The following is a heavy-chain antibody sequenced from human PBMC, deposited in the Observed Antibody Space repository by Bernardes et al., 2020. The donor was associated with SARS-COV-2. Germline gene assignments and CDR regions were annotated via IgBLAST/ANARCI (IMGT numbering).Heavy chain of an antibody. CDR3: ASDSSGYRSYWYFDL. Sequence: SATLSLTCTFSGGPISSYYWSWIRQPPGKGLEWVGDIYYSGRTNYNPSPKGRGTIAVDTSKNQFPLKLSSVTAADTAVYYCASDSSGYRSYWYFDLWGRGTLVTVSS. J-gene: IGHJ2*01. CDR2: IYYSGRT. CDR1: GGPISSYY. D-gene: IGHD3-22*01. V-gene: IGHV4-59*01.